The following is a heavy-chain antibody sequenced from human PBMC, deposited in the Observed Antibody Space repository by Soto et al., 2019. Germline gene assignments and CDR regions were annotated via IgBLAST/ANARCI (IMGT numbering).Heavy chain of an antibody. CDR3: AKGFSGSYYDYFDY. CDR1: GFTVSSNY. D-gene: IGHD1-26*01. J-gene: IGHJ4*02. V-gene: IGHV3-53*01. CDR2: IYSGGST. Sequence: GGSLRLSCAASGFTVSSNYMSWVRQAPGKGLEWVSVIYSGGSTYYADSVKGRFTISRDNSKNTLYLQMNSLRAEGTAVYYCAKGFSGSYYDYFDYWGQGTLVTVSS.